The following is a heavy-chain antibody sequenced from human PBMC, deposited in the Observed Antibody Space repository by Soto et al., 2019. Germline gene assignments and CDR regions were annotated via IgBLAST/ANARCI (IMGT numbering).Heavy chain of an antibody. V-gene: IGHV4-59*01. J-gene: IGHJ5*02. CDR3: ARASGCNAACGAFDP. CDR2: IYYTGST. Sequence: QVQLQESGPGLVKPSETLSLTCSVSGGSISSYYWSWIRQPPGKGLEWMGYIYYTGSTNSNLTLKSRNPKSLDTSKKQLYLRLTSVTAADTCVYYCARASGCNAACGAFDPWGQGTLVTVSS. D-gene: IGHD2-15*01. CDR1: GGSISSYY.